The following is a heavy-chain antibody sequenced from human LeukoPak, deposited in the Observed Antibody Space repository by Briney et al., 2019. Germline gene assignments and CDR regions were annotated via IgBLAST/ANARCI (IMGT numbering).Heavy chain of an antibody. CDR3: ARDHCSGGTCYSMHPLDF. D-gene: IGHD2-15*01. CDR1: GFSISDYS. CDR2: ISGTTTAV. Sequence: PGGSLRLSCAASGFSISDYSMNWVRQAPGKGLEWVSYISGTTTAVYYADSVKGRFTISRDDAKNSLYLQMNSLRAEDTAVYYCARDHCSGGTCYSMHPLDFWGQGTLVTVSS. V-gene: IGHV3-48*04. J-gene: IGHJ4*02.